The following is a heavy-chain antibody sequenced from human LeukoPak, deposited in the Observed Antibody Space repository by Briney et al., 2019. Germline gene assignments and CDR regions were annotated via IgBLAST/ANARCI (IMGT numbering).Heavy chain of an antibody. CDR1: GFTFSSYA. Sequence: PGGSLRLSCAASGFTFSSYAMSWVRQAPGRGLEWVSAISGSGGSTYYADSVKGRFTISRDNSKNTLYLQMNSLKAEDTAVYYCAKDGSWYSWFDPWGQGTLVTVSS. D-gene: IGHD6-13*01. CDR3: AKDGSWYSWFDP. V-gene: IGHV3-23*01. J-gene: IGHJ5*02. CDR2: ISGSGGST.